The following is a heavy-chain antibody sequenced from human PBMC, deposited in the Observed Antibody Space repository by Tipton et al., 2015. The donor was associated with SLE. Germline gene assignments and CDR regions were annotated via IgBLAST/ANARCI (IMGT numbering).Heavy chain of an antibody. CDR2: INHSGTT. CDR1: GGSFSGYY. Sequence: TLSLTCAVYGGSFSGYYWTWIRQPPGKGLEWIGEINHSGTTNSNPSLKSRVTISVDTSKNQFSLNLSSVTAADTAVYYCARGRPPYYYGMDVWGQGTTVTVSS. CDR3: ARGRPPYYYGMDV. V-gene: IGHV4-34*01. J-gene: IGHJ6*02.